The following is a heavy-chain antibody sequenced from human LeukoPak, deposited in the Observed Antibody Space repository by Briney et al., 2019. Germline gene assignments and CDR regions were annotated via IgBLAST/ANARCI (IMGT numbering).Heavy chain of an antibody. J-gene: IGHJ4*02. D-gene: IGHD3-22*01. V-gene: IGHV3-23*01. Sequence: GGSLRLSCAVSGITVSNYGMRWVRQAPGKGLEWVAGICGSGGGTNYADSVKGRFTISRDNFKNTLYLQMNSLRAEDTAVYFCAKRGVVIRVILVGFHKEAYYFDSWGQGALVTVSS. CDR1: GITVSNYG. CDR2: ICGSGGGT. CDR3: AKRGVVIRVILVGFHKEAYYFDS.